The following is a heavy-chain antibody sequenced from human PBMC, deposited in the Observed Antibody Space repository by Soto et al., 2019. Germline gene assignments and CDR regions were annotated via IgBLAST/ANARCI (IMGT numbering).Heavy chain of an antibody. V-gene: IGHV1-18*01. CDR2: ISAYNGNT. Sequence: ASGKVSCKASGYTFTSYGISWGRQAPGQGLEWMGWISAYNGNTNYAQKFQGRVTMTTDTSTSTAYMELRSLRSDDTAVYYCARGGKYCTNGVCPLYGLDVWGQGTTVTVSS. CDR1: GYTFTSYG. D-gene: IGHD2-8*01. J-gene: IGHJ6*02. CDR3: ARGGKYCTNGVCPLYGLDV.